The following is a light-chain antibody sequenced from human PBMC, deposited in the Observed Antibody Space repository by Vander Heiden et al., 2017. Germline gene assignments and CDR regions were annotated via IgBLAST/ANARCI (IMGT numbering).Light chain of an antibody. Sequence: QLTPPPSTLSASVGDRVTITCRASQSISSWLAWYQQKPGKAPKLLIYKASSLDSGVPSRFSGSGSGTEFTITISSLEPDDVATYYCKQYNSDPYTFGQGTKLEI. CDR3: KQYNSDPYT. V-gene: IGKV1-5*03. CDR2: KAS. CDR1: QSISSW. J-gene: IGKJ2*01.